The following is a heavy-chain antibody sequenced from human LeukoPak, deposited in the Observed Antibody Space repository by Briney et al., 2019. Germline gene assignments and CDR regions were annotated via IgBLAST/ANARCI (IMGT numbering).Heavy chain of an antibody. CDR2: MNPNSGNT. CDR1: GYTFTNYD. CDR3: ARGTGSWLRLTRWFDP. J-gene: IGHJ5*02. D-gene: IGHD5-12*01. Sequence: GASVKVSCKASGYTFTNYDINWVRQATGQGLEWMGWMNPNSGNTDYAQKFQGRVTMTRNTSISTAYMELSNLVSEDTAVYYCARGTGSWLRLTRWFDPWGQGTLVTVSS. V-gene: IGHV1-8*01.